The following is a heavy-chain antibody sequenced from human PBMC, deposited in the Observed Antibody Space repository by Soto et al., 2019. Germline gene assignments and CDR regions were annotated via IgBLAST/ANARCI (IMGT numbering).Heavy chain of an antibody. V-gene: IGHV4-61*08. Sequence: SETLSLTCTVSGGSVSSGDYYWSWIRQPPGKGLEWIGYIYYSGSTNYNPSLKSRVTISVDTSKNQFSLKLSSVTAADTAVYYCARDHRYCSSTRCHPYGMDVWGQGTTVTVSS. J-gene: IGHJ6*02. D-gene: IGHD2-2*01. CDR2: IYYSGST. CDR1: GGSVSSGDYY. CDR3: ARDHRYCSSTRCHPYGMDV.